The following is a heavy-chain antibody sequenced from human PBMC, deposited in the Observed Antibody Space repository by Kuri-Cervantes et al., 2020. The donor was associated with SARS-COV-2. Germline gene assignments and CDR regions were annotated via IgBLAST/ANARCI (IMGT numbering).Heavy chain of an antibody. J-gene: IGHJ4*02. CDR2: VHSSGST. D-gene: IGHD1-26*01. CDR1: RCSISSHDSMSSNF. CDR3: ARARLLGAVIFDY. V-gene: IGHV4-59*08. Sequence: SESLSLTCSVSRCSISSHDSMSSNFWTWIRQPPGKGLEWIGDVHSSGSTNYNPSLKGRVTILLDTSKNQFSLKLSTVTAADTALYYFARARLLGAVIFDYWGQGTRVTVSS.